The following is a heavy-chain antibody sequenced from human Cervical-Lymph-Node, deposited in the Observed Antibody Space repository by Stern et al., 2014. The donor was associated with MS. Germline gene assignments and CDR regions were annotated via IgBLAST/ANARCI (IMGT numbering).Heavy chain of an antibody. CDR3: AQVITGSLGP. Sequence: QITLKESGPTLVKPTQTLTLTCSFSGLSLSTTGVGVAWVRQPPGKALEWLALVYWNDNKHYSPSLKTRLTVTKDTSKDQVVLTLTNVDPADTATYYCAQVITGSLGPWGQGTLVTVSS. CDR2: VYWNDNK. D-gene: IGHD1-20*01. V-gene: IGHV2-5*01. CDR1: GLSLSTTGVG. J-gene: IGHJ5*02.